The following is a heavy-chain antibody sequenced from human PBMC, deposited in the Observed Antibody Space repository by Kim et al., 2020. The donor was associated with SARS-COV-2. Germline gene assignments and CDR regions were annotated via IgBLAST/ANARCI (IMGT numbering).Heavy chain of an antibody. J-gene: IGHJ4*02. CDR3: REGVTSDY. CDR2: GGST. D-gene: IGHD5-18*01. Sequence: GGSTYYADSVKGRFTISRDNSKNTLYLQMNSLRAEDTAVYYCREGVTSDYWGQGTLVTVSS. V-gene: IGHV3-23*01.